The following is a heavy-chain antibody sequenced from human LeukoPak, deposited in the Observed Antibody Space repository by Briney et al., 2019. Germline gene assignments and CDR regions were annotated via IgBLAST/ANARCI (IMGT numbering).Heavy chain of an antibody. D-gene: IGHD2-21*01. J-gene: IGHJ4*02. CDR2: IFGSGDTT. V-gene: IGHV3-23*01. CDR3: AKAPVTTCRGAYCYPFDY. Sequence: GGSLRLSCAASGFPFSSYAMNWVRQAPGKGLEWVSIIFGSGDTTYYADSVKGRFTVSRDNSKNMLYLQMNNLRPEDTATYYCAKAPVTTCRGAYCYPFDYWGQGTLVTVSS. CDR1: GFPFSSYA.